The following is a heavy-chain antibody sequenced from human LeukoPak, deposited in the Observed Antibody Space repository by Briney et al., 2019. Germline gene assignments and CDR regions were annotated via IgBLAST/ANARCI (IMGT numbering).Heavy chain of an antibody. J-gene: IGHJ4*02. CDR3: AREDGSTMVYYFDY. D-gene: IGHD3-10*01. CDR2: IWYDGSNK. CDR1: GXTFSAYG. Sequence: GGSLRLSCAASGXTFSAYGMHWVRQAPGKGLEWVAVIWYDGSNKYYADSVKGRFTISRDNSRTTLYLQMNSLRAEDTAIYYCAREDGSTMVYYFDYWGQGTLVTVSS. V-gene: IGHV3-33*01.